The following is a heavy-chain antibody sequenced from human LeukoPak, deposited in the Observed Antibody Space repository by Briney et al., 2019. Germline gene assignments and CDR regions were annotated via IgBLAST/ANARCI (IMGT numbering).Heavy chain of an antibody. CDR3: ARDSGSESYVDPTFSFDP. D-gene: IGHD1-1*01. CDR1: GFTFDDYA. V-gene: IGHV3-9*01. CDR2: ISWNSGSM. J-gene: IGHJ5*02. Sequence: PGGSLRLSCAASGFTFDDYAMHWVRQVPGKGLEWVSGISWNSGSMGYVDSVKGRFAISRDNAKNSLYLQMNSLRPEDTALYYCARDSGSESYVDPTFSFDPRGQGTLVTVSS.